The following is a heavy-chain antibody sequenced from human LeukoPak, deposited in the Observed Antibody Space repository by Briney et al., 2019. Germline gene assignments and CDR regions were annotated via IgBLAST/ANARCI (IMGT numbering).Heavy chain of an antibody. D-gene: IGHD3-10*01. CDR3: ASGTYGSGSYSYYYGMDV. Sequence: GGSLRLSCAASGFTFSSYAMHWVRQAPGKGLEWVAVISYDGSNKYYADSVKGRFTISRDNSKNTLYLQMNSLRAEDTAVYYCASGTYGSGSYSYYYGMDVWGQGTTVTVSS. V-gene: IGHV3-30-3*01. CDR2: ISYDGSNK. CDR1: GFTFSSYA. J-gene: IGHJ6*02.